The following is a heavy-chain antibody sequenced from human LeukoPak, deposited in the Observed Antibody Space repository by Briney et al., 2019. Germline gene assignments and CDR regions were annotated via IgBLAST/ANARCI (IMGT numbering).Heavy chain of an antibody. D-gene: IGHD2-8*01. V-gene: IGHV4-59*01. CDR3: ARDMGHCTNGVCYRWFDP. Sequence: SETLSLTCTVSGGSISSYYWSWIRQPPGKGLEWIGYIYYSGSTNYNPSLKSRVTISVDTSKNQFSLKLSSVTAADTAVYYCARDMGHCTNGVCYRWFDPWGQGTLVTVSS. CDR1: GGSISSYY. CDR2: IYYSGST. J-gene: IGHJ5*02.